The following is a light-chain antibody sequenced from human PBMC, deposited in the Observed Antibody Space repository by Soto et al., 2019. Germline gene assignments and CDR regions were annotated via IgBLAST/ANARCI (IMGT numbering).Light chain of an antibody. CDR3: QQFSSYPLT. V-gene: IGKV3-20*01. J-gene: IGKJ4*01. CDR1: QTVRNNY. CDR2: DAS. Sequence: EFVLTQSPGTRSLSPGERATLSCRASQTVRNNYLAWYQQKPGQAPRLLIYDASSRATGILDRFSGGGSGTDFTLTISRLEPEDFAVYYCQQFSSYPLTFGGGTKVDIK.